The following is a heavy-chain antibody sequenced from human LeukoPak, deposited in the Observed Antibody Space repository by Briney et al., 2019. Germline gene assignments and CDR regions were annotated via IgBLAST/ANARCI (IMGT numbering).Heavy chain of an antibody. D-gene: IGHD3-3*01. CDR2: IKSKTDGGTT. CDR3: ARVSWGDDFWSGYPAHDAFDI. V-gene: IGHV3-15*01. J-gene: IGHJ3*02. CDR1: GFTFSNAW. Sequence: PGGSLRLSCAASGFTFSNAWMSWVRQAPGKGLEWVGRIKSKTDGGTTDYAAPVKGRFTISRDDSKNTLYLQMNSLRAEDTAVYYCARVSWGDDFWSGYPAHDAFDIWGQGTMVTVSS.